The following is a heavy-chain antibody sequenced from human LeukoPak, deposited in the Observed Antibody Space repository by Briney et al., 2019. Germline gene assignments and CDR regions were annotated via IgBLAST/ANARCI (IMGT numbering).Heavy chain of an antibody. Sequence: PSETLSLTCAVYGGSFRGYYWSWIRQPPGKGLEWIGEINHSGSTNYNPSLKSRVAISVDTSKNQFSLKLSSVTAADTAVYYCARGRRIQLWLGVEYFQHWGQGTLVTVSS. CDR3: ARGRRIQLWLGVEYFQH. CDR1: GGSFRGYY. D-gene: IGHD5-18*01. V-gene: IGHV4-34*01. J-gene: IGHJ1*01. CDR2: INHSGST.